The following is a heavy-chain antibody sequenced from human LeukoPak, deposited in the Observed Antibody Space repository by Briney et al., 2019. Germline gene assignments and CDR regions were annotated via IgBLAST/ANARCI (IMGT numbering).Heavy chain of an antibody. D-gene: IGHD6-19*01. CDR1: GFTFSSYT. V-gene: IGHV3-21*01. CDR3: ARDGAWQWLSI. Sequence: KTGGSLRLSCAASGFTFSSYTMNWVRQAPGKGLEWVSSISSSSSYIYYADSVKGRFTISRDNAKNSLYLQMNSLRAEDTAVYYCARDGAWQWLSIWGQGTMVTVSS. J-gene: IGHJ3*02. CDR2: ISSSSSYI.